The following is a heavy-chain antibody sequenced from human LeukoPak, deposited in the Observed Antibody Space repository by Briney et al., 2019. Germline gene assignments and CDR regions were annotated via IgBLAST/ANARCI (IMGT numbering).Heavy chain of an antibody. J-gene: IGHJ4*02. CDR2: ISGSGAGT. D-gene: IGHD3-22*01. CDR3: AKRVTYYYESSGYYHFDY. V-gene: IGHV3-23*01. Sequence: PGGSLRLSCAASGFTFSSYAMSWVRQAPGKGLEWVSAISGSGAGTYYADSVKGRFTISRDNSKNTLFLQMNSLRAEDTAVYYCAKRVTYYYESSGYYHFDYWGQGTLVTVSS. CDR1: GFTFSSYA.